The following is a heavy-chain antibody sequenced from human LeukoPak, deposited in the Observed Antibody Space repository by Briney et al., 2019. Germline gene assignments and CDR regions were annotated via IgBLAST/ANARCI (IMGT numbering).Heavy chain of an antibody. D-gene: IGHD3-10*01. CDR1: GGSFSGYY. CDR2: INRSGST. Sequence: SETLSLTCAVYGGSFSGYYWSWIRQPPGKGLEWIGEINRSGSTNYNPSLKSRVTISVDTSKNQFSLKLSSVTAADTAVYYCARRLRITMVRGAADYWGQGTLVTVSS. V-gene: IGHV4-34*01. CDR3: ARRLRITMVRGAADY. J-gene: IGHJ4*02.